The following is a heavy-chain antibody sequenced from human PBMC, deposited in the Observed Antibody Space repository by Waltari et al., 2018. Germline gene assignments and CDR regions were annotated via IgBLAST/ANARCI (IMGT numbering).Heavy chain of an antibody. CDR3: VKDSGSGTYAFDY. CDR2: ISYDGSNK. CDR1: GFTLSRDN. J-gene: IGHJ4*02. D-gene: IGHD3-10*01. V-gene: IGHV3-30-3*02. Sequence: QVQLVESGGGVVQRGGSLRLSCAASGFTLSRDNMHWVCQVEGMGREWVAFISYDGSNKCNADSVKGRVTISRDNSKSTLYLQMNSLKSEDTAIYYCVKDSGSGTYAFDYWGQGTLVTVSS.